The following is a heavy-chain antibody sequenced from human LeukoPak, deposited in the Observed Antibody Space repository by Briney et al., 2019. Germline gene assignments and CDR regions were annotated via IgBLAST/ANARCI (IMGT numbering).Heavy chain of an antibody. CDR1: GFTLSSSW. Sequence: GGSLRLFCVASGFTLSSSWMTWVRQAPGKGLEWVASIREDGSQKTAVDSVRGRFTISRDNAKNSVYLQMDSLRAEDTAVYYCARGPTNGQAFDYWGQGTLVSVSS. J-gene: IGHJ4*02. V-gene: IGHV3-7*01. CDR3: ARGPTNGQAFDY. D-gene: IGHD2-8*01. CDR2: IREDGSQK.